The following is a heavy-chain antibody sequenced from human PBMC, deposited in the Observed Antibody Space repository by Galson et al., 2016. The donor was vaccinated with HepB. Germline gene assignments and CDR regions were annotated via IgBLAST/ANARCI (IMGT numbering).Heavy chain of an antibody. CDR3: ARDSSSSLVTSWFDP. CDR1: GDTFSNYA. D-gene: IGHD6-6*01. J-gene: IGHJ5*02. CDR2: ILPISDTA. Sequence: CKASGDTFSNYAISWVRQAPGQGLEWMGGILPISDTAVYAQRFQGRVTITADESTSTAYMELSSLTSADTAVYYCARDSSSSLVTSWFDPWGQGTLVTVSS. V-gene: IGHV1-69*01.